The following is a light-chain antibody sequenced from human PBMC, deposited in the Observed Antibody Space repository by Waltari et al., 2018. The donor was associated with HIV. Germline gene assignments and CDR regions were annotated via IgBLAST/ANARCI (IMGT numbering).Light chain of an antibody. Sequence: VVTQAPSFSVAPVGRVRLTSGWSPGSVSTRYHPSWYQQTPGQAPRTLIYSTNTRSSGVPDRFAGSIRGNKAALTITGAQADDESDYYCVLFMGNGIWVFGGGTKLTVL. CDR2: STN. V-gene: IGLV8-61*01. CDR1: PGSVSTRYH. CDR3: VLFMGNGIWV. J-gene: IGLJ3*02.